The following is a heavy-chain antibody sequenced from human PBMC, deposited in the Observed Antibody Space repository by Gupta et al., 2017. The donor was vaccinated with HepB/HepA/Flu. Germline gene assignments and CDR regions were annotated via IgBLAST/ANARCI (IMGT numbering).Heavy chain of an antibody. CDR2: INPNSGGT. V-gene: IGHV1-2*02. D-gene: IGHD6-13*01. CDR3: AREIGYSSSWYVRWFDP. J-gene: IGHJ5*02. CDR1: GYTFTGYY. Sequence: QVQLVQSGAEVKKPGASVKVSCKASGYTFTGYYMHWVRQAPGQGLEWMGWINPNSGGTNYAQKFQGRVTMTRDTSISTAYMELSRLRSDDTAVYYCAREIGYSSSWYVRWFDPWGQGTLVTVSS.